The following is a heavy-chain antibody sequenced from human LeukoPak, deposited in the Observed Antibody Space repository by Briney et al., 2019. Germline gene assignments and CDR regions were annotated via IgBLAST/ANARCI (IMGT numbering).Heavy chain of an antibody. CDR1: GGSISSNY. Sequence: SETLSLTCTVSGGSISSNYWSWIRQPPGKGLEWIGHIYYSGSTNYNPSLKSRVTISVDTSKNQFSLKLSSVTAADTAVYYCARGGGPRPFDCWGQGTLVTVSS. V-gene: IGHV4-59*01. D-gene: IGHD3-10*01. CDR2: IYYSGST. J-gene: IGHJ4*02. CDR3: ARGGGPRPFDC.